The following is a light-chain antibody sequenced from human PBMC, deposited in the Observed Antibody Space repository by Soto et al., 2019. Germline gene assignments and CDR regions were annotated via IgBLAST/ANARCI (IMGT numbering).Light chain of an antibody. J-gene: IGKJ1*01. CDR1: QSIVSW. CDR2: DAS. CDR3: QQYDSYSGT. V-gene: IGKV1-5*01. Sequence: DIQMTQSPSALSASVADKVTITCRASQSIVSWLAWYQQKPGQAPKLLIHDASTLESGVPSRFSGSGSGTEFTLIITSLQPDDFATYYCQQYDSYSGTFGQGTKVEVK.